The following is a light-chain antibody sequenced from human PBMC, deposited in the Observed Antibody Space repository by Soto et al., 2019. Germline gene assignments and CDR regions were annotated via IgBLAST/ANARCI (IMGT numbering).Light chain of an antibody. CDR2: DVS. CDR3: SSYTTSSTVV. CDR1: SSDVGDYKY. V-gene: IGLV2-14*01. J-gene: IGLJ2*01. Sequence: QSALTQPASVSGSPGQSITISCTGTSSDVGDYKYVSWYQQHPGKAPKVMIYDVSNRPSGVSNRFSGSKSGNTASLTISGLQAEDETDYYCSSYTTSSTVVFGGGTKVTVL.